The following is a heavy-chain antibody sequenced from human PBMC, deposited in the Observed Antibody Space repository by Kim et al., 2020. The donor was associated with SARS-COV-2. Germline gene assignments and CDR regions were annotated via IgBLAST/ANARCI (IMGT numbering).Heavy chain of an antibody. CDR3: ARQSIAARHHWFDP. D-gene: IGHD6-6*01. V-gene: IGHV4-39*01. Sequence: NPALKSRVTISVDTSKTQFSRKLSYVTAADTAVYYCARQSIAARHHWFDPWGQGTLVTVSS. J-gene: IGHJ5*02.